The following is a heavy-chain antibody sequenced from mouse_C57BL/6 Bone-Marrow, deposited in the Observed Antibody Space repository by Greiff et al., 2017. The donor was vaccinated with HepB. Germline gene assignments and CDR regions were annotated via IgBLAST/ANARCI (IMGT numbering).Heavy chain of an antibody. V-gene: IGHV1-64*01. D-gene: IGHD1-1*01. CDR1: GYTFTSYW. J-gene: IGHJ2*01. Sequence: QVQLQQPGAELVKPGASVKLSCKASGYTFTSYWMHWVKQRPGQGLEWIGMIHPNSGSTNYNEKFKSKATLTVDKSSSTAYMQLSSLTSEYSAVYYCARYYEYYFDYWGQGTTLTVSS. CDR2: IHPNSGST. CDR3: ARYYEYYFDY.